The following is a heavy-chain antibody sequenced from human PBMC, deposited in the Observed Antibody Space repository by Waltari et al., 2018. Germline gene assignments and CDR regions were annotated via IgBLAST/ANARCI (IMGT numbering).Heavy chain of an antibody. CDR1: FSGYY. V-gene: IGHV4-34*01. Sequence: FSGYYWSWIRQPPGKGLEWIGEINHSGSTNYNPSLKSRVTISVDTSKNQFSLKLSSVTAADTAVYYCATSWFRESPRDYWGQGTLVTVSS. CDR3: ATSWFRESPRDY. D-gene: IGHD3-10*01. CDR2: INHSGST. J-gene: IGHJ4*02.